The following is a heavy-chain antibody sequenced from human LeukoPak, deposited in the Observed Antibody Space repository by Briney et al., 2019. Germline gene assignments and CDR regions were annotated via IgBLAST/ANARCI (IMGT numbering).Heavy chain of an antibody. J-gene: IGHJ6*02. V-gene: IGHV3-11*01. CDR3: ARDRAAADNYYYGMDV. D-gene: IGHD6-13*01. CDR1: GFTFSDCY. CDR2: ISSSGSTI. Sequence: GGSLRLSCTASGFTFSDCYMSWIRQAPGKGLEWVSYISSSGSTIYYADSVKGRFTISRDNAKNSLYLQMNSLRAEDTAVYYCARDRAAADNYYYGMDVWGQGTTVTVSS.